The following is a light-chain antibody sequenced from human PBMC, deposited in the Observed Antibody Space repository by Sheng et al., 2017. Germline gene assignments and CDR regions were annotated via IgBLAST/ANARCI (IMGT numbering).Light chain of an antibody. V-gene: IGKV1-5*01. CDR2: DAS. J-gene: IGKJ5*01. Sequence: DIQMTQSPSTLSASVGDRVTITCRASQSISSWLAWYQQKPGKAPKLLIYDASNLQTGLPSRFSGSRSGTDFTFTISSLQPEDIATYYCQQYDTLPITFGHGTRLEIK. CDR1: QSISSW. CDR3: QQYDTLPIT.